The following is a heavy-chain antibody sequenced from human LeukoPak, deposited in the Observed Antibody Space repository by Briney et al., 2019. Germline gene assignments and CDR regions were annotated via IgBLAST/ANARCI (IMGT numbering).Heavy chain of an antibody. D-gene: IGHD4-23*01. J-gene: IGHJ6*03. Sequence: PGGSLRLSCAASGFTFSSYAMSWVRQAPGKGLEWVSPISNSGGTTYYADSVKGRFTISRDDSENTLYLQMNSLRAEDTALYYCAKDKEGGGVFYYMDVWGKGTTVTISS. CDR2: ISNSGGTT. CDR1: GFTFSSYA. V-gene: IGHV3-23*01. CDR3: AKDKEGGGVFYYMDV.